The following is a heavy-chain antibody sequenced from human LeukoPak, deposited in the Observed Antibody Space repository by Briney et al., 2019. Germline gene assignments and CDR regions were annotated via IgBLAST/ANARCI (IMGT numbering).Heavy chain of an antibody. J-gene: IGHJ4*02. Sequence: ASVKVSCKASGYTFTSYYMHWVRQAPGQGLEWMGIINPSGGSTSYAQKFQGRVTMTRDTSTSTVYMELSSLRSEHTAVYYCASSTTVTTDPLGYWGQGTLVTVSS. CDR1: GYTFTSYY. D-gene: IGHD4-17*01. CDR3: ASSTTVTTDPLGY. CDR2: INPSGGST. V-gene: IGHV1-46*01.